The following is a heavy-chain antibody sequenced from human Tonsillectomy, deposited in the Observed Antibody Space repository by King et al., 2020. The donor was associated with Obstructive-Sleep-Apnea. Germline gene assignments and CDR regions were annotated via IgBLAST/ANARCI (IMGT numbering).Heavy chain of an antibody. CDR3: ATLDHGYITVAGYFDY. CDR2: ISYSGGVT. V-gene: IGHV3-23*01. CDR1: GFTFSSYA. D-gene: IGHD6-19*01. J-gene: IGHJ4*02. Sequence: VQLLESGGGLVQPGGSLRLYCAASGFTFSSYAMSWVRQAPGKGLEWVSGISYSGGVTYYADSVKGRFTISRENSKKMLYLQMNSLRAEDTAVFYGATLDHGYITVAGYFDYWGQGPLVTVSS.